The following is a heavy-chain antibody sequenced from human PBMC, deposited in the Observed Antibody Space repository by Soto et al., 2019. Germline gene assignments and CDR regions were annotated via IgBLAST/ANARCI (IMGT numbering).Heavy chain of an antibody. CDR1: GYSFTNYD. J-gene: IGHJ4*02. Sequence: ASVKVSCKASGYSFTNYDISWVRQAPGQGLEWMGWISPYNGDTNYAQKLQGRVTMTTCTSTSTAYMELRSLRSDDTAVYYCARYCSSTSCDHYFDYYGQGTLITVSS. CDR2: ISPYNGDT. V-gene: IGHV1-18*01. CDR3: ARYCSSTSCDHYFDY. D-gene: IGHD2-2*01.